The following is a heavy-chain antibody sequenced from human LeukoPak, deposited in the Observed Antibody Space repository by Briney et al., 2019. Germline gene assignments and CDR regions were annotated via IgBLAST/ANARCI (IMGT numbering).Heavy chain of an antibody. CDR3: ARGGGYCSGGSCYYFDY. J-gene: IGHJ4*02. D-gene: IGHD2-15*01. CDR2: IIPIFGTA. V-gene: IGHV1-69*13. Sequence: SVKVSCKASGGTFSSYAISWVQQAPGQGLEWMGGIIPIFGTANYAQKFQGRVTITADESTSTAYMELSSLRSEDTAVYYCARGGGYCSGGSCYYFDYWGQGTLVTVSS. CDR1: GGTFSSYA.